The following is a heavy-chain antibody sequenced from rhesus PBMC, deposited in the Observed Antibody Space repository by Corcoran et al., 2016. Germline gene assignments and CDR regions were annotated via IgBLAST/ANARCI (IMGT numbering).Heavy chain of an antibody. D-gene: IGHD3-9*01. J-gene: IGHJ4*01. CDR1: GFSISRGYA. Sequence: QVQLQESGPGLVKPSETLYLTCVVSGFSISRGYAWCWLRQSPGKGLEWIGYIGGSISNINYNPSHKSRVSISKDTSKNQFSLKLTSVTAADTAVYYCARDRGDDTRYEEFFDFWGQGVLVTVSS. V-gene: IGHV4-127*01. CDR3: ARDRGDDTRYEEFFDF. CDR2: IGGSISNI.